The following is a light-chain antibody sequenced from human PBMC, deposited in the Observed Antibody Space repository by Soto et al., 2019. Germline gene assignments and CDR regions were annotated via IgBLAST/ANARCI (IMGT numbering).Light chain of an antibody. CDR1: QSVSNTY. V-gene: IGKV3-20*01. CDR2: GAS. CDR3: QQYGRSPGLFT. J-gene: IGKJ3*01. Sequence: EIVLTQSPGTLSLSPGERASLSCRASQSVSNTYLAWYQQKPGQAPRLLIYGASTRATCIPDRFSGSGSGTYFTLTSSRLEPEDFAVYYCQQYGRSPGLFTFGPGTKVDIK.